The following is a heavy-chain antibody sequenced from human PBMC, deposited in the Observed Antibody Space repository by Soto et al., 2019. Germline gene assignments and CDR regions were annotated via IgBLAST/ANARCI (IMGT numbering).Heavy chain of an antibody. CDR2: ISGSGSGT. V-gene: IGHV3-23*01. D-gene: IGHD5-12*01. CDR3: AKGRSGYDFDY. Sequence: GGSLRLSCAASGFTFSSYVMSWVRQAPGKGLEWVSAISGSGSGTYYADSVKGRFTISRDNSKNTLYVQMNSLRAEDTAVYYCAKGRSGYDFDYWGQGTLVTVSS. CDR1: GFTFSSYV. J-gene: IGHJ4*02.